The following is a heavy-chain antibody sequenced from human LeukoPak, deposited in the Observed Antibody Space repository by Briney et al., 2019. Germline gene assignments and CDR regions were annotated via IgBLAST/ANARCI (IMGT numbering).Heavy chain of an antibody. D-gene: IGHD3-16*01. CDR1: GYTFTGYS. CDR2: ISPNSGGT. V-gene: IGHV1-2*02. J-gene: IGHJ3*01. CDR3: VVGVMITYGGGHPFLL. Sequence: ASVKVSCKASGYTFTGYSIHWVRQAPGQGLEWMGWISPNSGGTLCAQKFQGRVTMTSDTSISTTHMELSRLRSDDTAVYYCVVGVMITYGGGHPFLLWGQGTQVTVSS.